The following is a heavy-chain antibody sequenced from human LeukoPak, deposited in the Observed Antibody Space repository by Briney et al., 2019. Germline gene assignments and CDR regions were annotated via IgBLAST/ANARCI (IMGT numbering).Heavy chain of an antibody. V-gene: IGHV3-23*01. Sequence: GGSLRLSCAASGFTFDNYAMAWVRQAPGKGLEWVSTICGSCANTHYADSVKGRFTISRDNSKNTLYLQMNSLRAEDTAVYYCAKDLELRWDLDYWGQGTLVTVSS. D-gene: IGHD4-23*01. CDR3: AKDLELRWDLDY. CDR1: GFTFDNYA. CDR2: ICGSCANT. J-gene: IGHJ4*02.